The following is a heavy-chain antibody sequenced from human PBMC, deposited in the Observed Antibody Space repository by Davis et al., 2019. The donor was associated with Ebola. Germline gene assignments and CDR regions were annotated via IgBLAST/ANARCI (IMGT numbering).Heavy chain of an antibody. J-gene: IGHJ4*02. CDR3: AITPFGQFTGPINY. D-gene: IGHD5-12*01. CDR1: GFTFSSNS. Sequence: GESLITSCASSGFTFSSNSMNWVRQAPGQGLESVPGISGTGSGTYYADFVKGRFTISRDNSKNKVYLQMTRLRAEDTAKYYCAITPFGQFTGPINYWGQGTLVAVSS. CDR2: ISGTGSGT. V-gene: IGHV3-23*01.